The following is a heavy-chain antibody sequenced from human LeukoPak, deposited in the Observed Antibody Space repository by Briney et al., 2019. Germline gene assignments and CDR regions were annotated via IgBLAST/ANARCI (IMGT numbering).Heavy chain of an antibody. CDR2: IYYSGST. CDR1: GGSNSSSSYY. CDR3: ASAATRDYGDYEPETYYYYGMDV. V-gene: IGHV4-39*01. J-gene: IGHJ6*02. Sequence: SETLSLTCTVSGGSNSSSSYYWGWIRQPPGKGLEWIGSIYYSGSTYYNPSLKSRVTISVDTSKNQFSLKLSSVTAADTAVYYCASAATRDYGDYEPETYYYYGMDVWGQGTTVTVSS. D-gene: IGHD4-17*01.